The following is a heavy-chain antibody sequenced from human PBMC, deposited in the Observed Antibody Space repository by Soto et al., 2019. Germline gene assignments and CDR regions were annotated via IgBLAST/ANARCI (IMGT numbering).Heavy chain of an antibody. CDR2: MYYSGST. D-gene: IGHD2-15*01. J-gene: IGHJ6*02. CDR3: AREGFSDCGTSSCYSLHNSGMDV. V-gene: IGHV4-59*01. Sequence: QVQLQESGPGLAKPSETLSLTCTVSGGSISSYYWSWIRQPPGKGLEWIGYMYYSGSTNYNPSLRSRVTISVDTSKNQFSLKLSSVTAADTAVYYCAREGFSDCGTSSCYSLHNSGMDVWGQGTTVTVSS. CDR1: GGSISSYY.